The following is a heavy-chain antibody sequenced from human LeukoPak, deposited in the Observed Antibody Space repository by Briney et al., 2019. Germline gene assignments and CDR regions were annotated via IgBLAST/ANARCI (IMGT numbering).Heavy chain of an antibody. V-gene: IGHV3-48*01. Sequence: GGSLRLSCAVSGFTFDSYSLNWVRQAPGKGLEWISYISNSGSPIYYADSVKGRFTISRDKDKSSLYLQMNSLAADDTAVYYCARGLALSLTVTPKAFDYWGHGTLVTVSS. CDR1: GFTFDSYS. J-gene: IGHJ4*01. CDR3: ARGLALSLTVTPKAFDY. D-gene: IGHD4-11*01. CDR2: ISNSGSPI.